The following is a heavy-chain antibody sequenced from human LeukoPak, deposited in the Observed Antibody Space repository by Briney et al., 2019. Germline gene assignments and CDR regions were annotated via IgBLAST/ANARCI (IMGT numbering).Heavy chain of an antibody. J-gene: IGHJ4*02. Sequence: SGPTLVRPTQTLTLTCTFSGFSLSTSGVGVGWIRQSPGKAPEWLALIYWDDDKRYSPSLKSRLTITKDTSKNQVVLTMTNMDPVDTATYYCARTYDSSDYYSFFFDYWGQGTLVTVSS. D-gene: IGHD3-22*01. V-gene: IGHV2-5*02. CDR3: ARTYDSSDYYSFFFDY. CDR1: GFSLSTSGVG. CDR2: IYWDDDK.